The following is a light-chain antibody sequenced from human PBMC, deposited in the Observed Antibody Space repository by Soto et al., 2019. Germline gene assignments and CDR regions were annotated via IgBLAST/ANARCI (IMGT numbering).Light chain of an antibody. CDR3: QQYGSSPFT. Sequence: EIVLTQSPGTLSLSPGEGATLSCRASQSVSSNFLAWYQQKPGQAPRLLIYAASSRATGISDRFSGSGSETDFTFTIRRLEPEDFAVYYCQQYGSSPFTFGRGTKVDLK. CDR2: AAS. J-gene: IGKJ3*01. CDR1: QSVSSNF. V-gene: IGKV3-20*01.